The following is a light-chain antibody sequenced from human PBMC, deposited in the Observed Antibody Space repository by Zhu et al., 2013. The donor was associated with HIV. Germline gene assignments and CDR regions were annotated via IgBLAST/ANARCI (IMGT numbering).Light chain of an antibody. J-gene: IGKJ4*01. CDR3: QQYGSSPPLT. CDR2: TTS. CDR1: QSVSRD. Sequence: EVVLTQSPVTLSVSPGERATLSCRASQSVSRDLAWYQQKPGQAPRLLIYTTSTRTTGIPDRFSGSGSGTDFTLTISRLEPEDFAVYYCQQYGSSPPLTFGGGTKVEIK. V-gene: IGKV3-20*01.